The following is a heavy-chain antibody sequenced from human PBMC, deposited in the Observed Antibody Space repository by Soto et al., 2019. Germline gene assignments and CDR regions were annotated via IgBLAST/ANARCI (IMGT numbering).Heavy chain of an antibody. V-gene: IGHV3-48*01. CDR3: ARPHTSSWTYFDS. CDR2: IGIGSSTK. CDR1: GFTFRNYG. J-gene: IGHJ4*02. Sequence: GGSLRLSCAASGFTFRNYGMNWVRQAPGKGLEWVSYIGIGSSTKYYAGSVKGRFTISRDNAKNSLYLQMNSLRAEDTAVYYCARPHTSSWTYFDSWGQGTLVTVSS. D-gene: IGHD6-13*01.